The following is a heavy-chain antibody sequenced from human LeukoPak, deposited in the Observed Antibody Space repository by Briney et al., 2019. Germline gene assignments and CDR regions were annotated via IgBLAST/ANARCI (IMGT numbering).Heavy chain of an antibody. CDR1: EFTFSSYA. CDR3: ARGASRISWPGIDY. D-gene: IGHD3-3*02. J-gene: IGHJ4*02. CDR2: ISGGGGST. V-gene: IGHV3-23*01. Sequence: GGSLRLSCTASEFTFSSYAMNWVRQAPGKGLEWVSGISGGGGSTYYADSVKGRFTISRDHSNNSVSLQMTNLRVEDTAIYYCARGASRISWPGIDYWGQGTLVTVSS.